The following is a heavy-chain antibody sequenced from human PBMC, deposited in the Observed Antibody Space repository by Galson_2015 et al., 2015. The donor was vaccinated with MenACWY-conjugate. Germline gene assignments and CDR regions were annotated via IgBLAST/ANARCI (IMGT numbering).Heavy chain of an antibody. CDR2: INPHGTIT. J-gene: IGHJ4*02. CDR3: AREFYDSSGFDF. CDR1: GFTFSNYW. V-gene: IGHV3-74*01. Sequence: SLRLSCASSGFTFSNYWLHWVRQAPGKGLVWVSHINPHGTITNYADSVKGRFTTSRDDAKNIVYLQMNSLRDEDTAIYYCAREFYDSSGFDFWGQGTLVTVSS. D-gene: IGHD3-22*01.